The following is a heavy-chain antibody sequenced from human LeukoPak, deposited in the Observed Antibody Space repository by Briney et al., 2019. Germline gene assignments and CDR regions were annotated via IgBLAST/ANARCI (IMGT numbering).Heavy chain of an antibody. J-gene: IGHJ4*02. CDR1: GGSLSSGGYY. Sequence: SQTLSLTCTVSGGSLSSGGYYWSWIRQHPGKGLEWIGYIYYSGSTYYNPSLKSRVTISVDTSKNQFSLKLSSVTAADTAVYYCARREWSKYYFDYWGQGTLVTVSS. CDR2: IYYSGST. V-gene: IGHV4-31*03. CDR3: ARREWSKYYFDY. D-gene: IGHD3-3*01.